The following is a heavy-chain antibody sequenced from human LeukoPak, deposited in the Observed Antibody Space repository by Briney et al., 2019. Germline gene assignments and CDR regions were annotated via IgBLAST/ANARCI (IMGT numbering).Heavy chain of an antibody. Sequence: ASVKASCKASEYTFTNYDINWVRQATGQGLEWMGWINPNSGNTGYTQKFQGRVTMTRNTSLTTAYMELTSLKSEDTAVYYCASRGTTVRAFDIWGQGTMVTVSS. D-gene: IGHD4-11*01. CDR3: ASRGTTVRAFDI. J-gene: IGHJ3*02. V-gene: IGHV1-8*01. CDR2: INPNSGNT. CDR1: EYTFTNYD.